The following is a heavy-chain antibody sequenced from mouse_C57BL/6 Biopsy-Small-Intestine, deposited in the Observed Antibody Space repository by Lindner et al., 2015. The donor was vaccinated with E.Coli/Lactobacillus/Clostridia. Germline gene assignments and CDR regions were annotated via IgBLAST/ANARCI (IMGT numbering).Heavy chain of an antibody. J-gene: IGHJ4*01. V-gene: IGHV1-53*01. CDR1: GYAFTGYY. D-gene: IGHD3-1*01. Sequence: SVKVSCKASGYAFTGYYLHWVRQAPGQGLEWMGRINPNTGVTDYAQKFQGRVTVTTDTAISTAFMELSSLESGDTAVYYCARVTIGRGGALTDWGQGALVTVSS. CDR2: INPNTGVT. CDR3: ARVTIGRGGALTD.